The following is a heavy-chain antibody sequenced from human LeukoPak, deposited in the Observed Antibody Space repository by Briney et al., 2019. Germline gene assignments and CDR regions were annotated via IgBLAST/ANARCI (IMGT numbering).Heavy chain of an antibody. Sequence: PSETLSLTCTVSGGSISSYYWSWIRQPPGKGLEWIGYIYYSGSTNYNPSLKSRVTISVDTSKNQFSLKLSSVTPADTAVYYCARGAVANVNFDYWGQGTPVTVSS. CDR1: GGSISSYY. D-gene: IGHD6-19*01. J-gene: IGHJ4*02. V-gene: IGHV4-59*01. CDR3: ARGAVANVNFDY. CDR2: IYYSGST.